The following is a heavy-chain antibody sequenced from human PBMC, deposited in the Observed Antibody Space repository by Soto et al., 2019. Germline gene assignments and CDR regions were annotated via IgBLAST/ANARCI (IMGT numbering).Heavy chain of an antibody. CDR3: ARDFKAETTQNRYYYYGMDV. D-gene: IGHD1-1*01. J-gene: IGHJ6*02. Sequence: SETLSLTCTVSGGSISSYYWSWIRQPPGKGLEWIGYIYYSGSTNYNPSLKSRVTISVDKSKNQFSLKLSSVTAADTAVYYCARDFKAETTQNRYYYYGMDVWGQGTTVTVSS. CDR2: IYYSGST. V-gene: IGHV4-59*12. CDR1: GGSISSYY.